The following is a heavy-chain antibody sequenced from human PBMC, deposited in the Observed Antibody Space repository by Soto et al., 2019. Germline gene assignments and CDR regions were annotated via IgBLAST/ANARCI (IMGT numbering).Heavy chain of an antibody. V-gene: IGHV3-74*01. Sequence: EVQLVESGGGLVQPGGSLRLSCAASGFTFSTYWMHWIRQVPGKGLEWVSRINSDASHTYYADSVKGGFTISRDNAKNTLHLEMNSMRAEDTAVYYGVRDGHCITTSCYGNRFDTCGEGTLVTVSS. J-gene: IGHJ5*02. CDR1: GFTFSTYW. CDR3: VRDGHCITTSCYGNRFDT. D-gene: IGHD2-2*01. CDR2: INSDASHT.